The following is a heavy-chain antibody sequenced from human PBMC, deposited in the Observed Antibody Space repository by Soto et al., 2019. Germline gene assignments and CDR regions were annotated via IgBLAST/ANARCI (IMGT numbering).Heavy chain of an antibody. Sequence: EVQLVESGGGLVQPGGSLRLSCVASGFIFSDHYIDWVRQAPGKGLEWVGRIRDKGRSFTTEYAASVKCRFTVSGDTSGNAVYLQMNSLQIEDTAFYPCARVFGRIGTDMYHDQWGQGTLVIVSS. J-gene: IGHJ4*02. CDR2: IRDKGRSFTT. V-gene: IGHV3-72*01. CDR1: GFIFSDHY. CDR3: ARVFGRIGTDMYHDQ. D-gene: IGHD3-10*02.